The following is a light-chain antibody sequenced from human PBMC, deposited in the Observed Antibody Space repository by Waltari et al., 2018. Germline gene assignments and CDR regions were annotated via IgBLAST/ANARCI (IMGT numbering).Light chain of an antibody. CDR1: GSNIGAGLD. V-gene: IGLV1-40*01. CDR3: QSYDTSLSVV. Sequence: QSVLPQAPSMSGAPGQRVTISCTGSGSNIGAGLDLLWYQQLPRAAPKLLIYGSTSRPLGVPDRFFGSTSGTSASLVIIGLQPEDEAVYYCQSYDTSLSVVFGGGTKLTVL. CDR2: GST. J-gene: IGLJ3*02.